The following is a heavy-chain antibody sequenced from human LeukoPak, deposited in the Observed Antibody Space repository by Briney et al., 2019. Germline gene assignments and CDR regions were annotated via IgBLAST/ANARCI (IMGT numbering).Heavy chain of an antibody. J-gene: IGHJ4*02. Sequence: GGSLRLSCAASRFTFSSYWMSWVRQAPGKGLEWVANIKQDGSEKYYVDSVKGRFTISRDNAKNSLYLQMNSLRAEDTAVYYCARDLVDSSGWYCFDYWGQGTLVTVSS. CDR2: IKQDGSEK. V-gene: IGHV3-7*01. CDR3: ARDLVDSSGWYCFDY. D-gene: IGHD6-19*01. CDR1: RFTFSSYW.